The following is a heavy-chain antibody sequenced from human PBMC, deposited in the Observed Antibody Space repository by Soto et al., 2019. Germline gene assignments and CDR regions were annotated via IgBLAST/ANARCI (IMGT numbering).Heavy chain of an antibody. CDR1: GFTFSSYG. J-gene: IGHJ4*02. D-gene: IGHD5-18*01. Sequence: GGSLRLSCAASGFTFSSYGMHWVRQAPGKGLEWVAVISYDGSNKYYADSVKGRFTISRDNSKNTLYLQMNSLRAEDTAVYYCAKDSRDSYAIFDYWGQGTLVTVSS. CDR3: AKDSRDSYAIFDY. CDR2: ISYDGSNK. V-gene: IGHV3-30*18.